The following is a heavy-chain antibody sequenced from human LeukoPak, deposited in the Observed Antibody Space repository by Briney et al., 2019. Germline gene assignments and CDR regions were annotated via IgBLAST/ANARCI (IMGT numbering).Heavy chain of an antibody. CDR2: INHSGST. CDR3: ARAGYCSSTSCYTNFDY. J-gene: IGHJ4*02. CDR1: GGSFSGYY. V-gene: IGHV4-34*01. Sequence: SETLSLTCAVYGGSFSGYYWSWIRQPPGKGLEWIGEINHSGSTNYNPSLKSRVTISVDTSKNQFSLELSSVTAADTSVYYCARAGYCSSTSCYTNFDYWGQGTLVTVSS. D-gene: IGHD2-2*02.